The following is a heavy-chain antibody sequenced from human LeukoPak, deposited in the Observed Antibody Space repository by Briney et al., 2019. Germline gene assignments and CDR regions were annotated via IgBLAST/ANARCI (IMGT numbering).Heavy chain of an antibody. CDR2: MNPNSGVT. V-gene: IGHV1-2*02. J-gene: IGHJ4*02. D-gene: IGHD2-2*01. Sequence: ASVKVSCKPSGYAFTVNYLHWVRQAPGQGLEWVGWMNPNSGVTGYAQNFQGRVTMTRDTSISTAYMELSSLTSDDTAVYYCTGGAGTSWFDYWGQGSLVTVSS. CDR3: TGGAGTSWFDY. CDR1: GYAFTVNY.